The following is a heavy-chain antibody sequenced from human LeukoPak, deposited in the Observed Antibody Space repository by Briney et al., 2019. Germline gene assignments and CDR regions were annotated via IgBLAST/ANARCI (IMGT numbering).Heavy chain of an antibody. Sequence: GGSLRLSCAASGFTFSSYAMSWVRQAPGKGLEWVSAISGSGGSTYYADSVKGRFTISRDNSKNTLYPQMNSLRAEDTAVYYCAKGGSITGSGSHWGQGTLVTVSS. D-gene: IGHD1-26*01. CDR2: ISGSGGST. CDR3: AKGGSITGSGSH. J-gene: IGHJ4*02. CDR1: GFTFSSYA. V-gene: IGHV3-23*01.